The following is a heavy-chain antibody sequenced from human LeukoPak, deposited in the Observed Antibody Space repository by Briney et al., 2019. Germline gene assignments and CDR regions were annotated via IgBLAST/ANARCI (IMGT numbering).Heavy chain of an antibody. CDR2: INPNSGGT. CDR1: GYTFTGYY. V-gene: IGHV1-2*02. J-gene: IGHJ6*03. D-gene: IGHD5-18*01. CDR3: ARVTALQLWDYTTSSVDYYYMDV. Sequence: ASVKVSCKASGYTFTGYYMHWVRQAPGQGLEWMGWINPNSGGTNYAQKFQGRVTMTRDTSISTAYMELSRLRSDDTAVYYCARVTALQLWDYTTSSVDYYYMDVWGKGTTVTVSS.